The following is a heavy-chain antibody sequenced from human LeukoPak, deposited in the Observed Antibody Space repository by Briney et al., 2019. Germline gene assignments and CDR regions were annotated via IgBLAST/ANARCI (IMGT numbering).Heavy chain of an antibody. V-gene: IGHV4-59*08. CDR3: ARRNSSGWLTFNI. D-gene: IGHD6-19*01. CDR2: IYYSGST. J-gene: IGHJ3*02. CDR1: GGSFSGYY. Sequence: PSETLSPTCAVYGGSFSGYYWSWIRQPPGKGLEWIGYIYYSGSTNYNPSLKSRVTISVDTSKNQFSLKLSSVTAADTAVYYCARRNSSGWLTFNIWGQGTMVTVSS.